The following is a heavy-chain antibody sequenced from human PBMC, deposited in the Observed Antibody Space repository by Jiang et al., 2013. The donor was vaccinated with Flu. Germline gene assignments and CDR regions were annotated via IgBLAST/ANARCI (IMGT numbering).Heavy chain of an antibody. CDR3: ARGYGDYAGFYFDY. D-gene: IGHD4-17*01. CDR1: GDSVSSKTAA. V-gene: IGHV6-1*01. CDR2: TYYRSKWYN. J-gene: IGHJ4*02. Sequence: QTLSLTCVISGDSVSSKTAAWNWIRQSPSRGLEWLGRTYYRSKWYNNYAVSVKGRITINPDTSKNQFSLQLNSVTPEDTAVYYCARGYGDYAGFYFDYWGQGTLVTVSS.